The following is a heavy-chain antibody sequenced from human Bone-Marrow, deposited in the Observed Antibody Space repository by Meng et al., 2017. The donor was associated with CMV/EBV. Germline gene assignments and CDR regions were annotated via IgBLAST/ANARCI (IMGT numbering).Heavy chain of an antibody. V-gene: IGHV1-69*10. CDR3: ARDEPRVSYFYY. CDR2: IIPILGIA. Sequence: SVKVSCKASGGTFSSYAISWVRQAPGQGLEWMGGIIPILGIANYAQKFQGRVTITADKSTSTAYMELSSLRSEDTAVYYCARDEPRVSYFYYWGQGTLVTVSP. D-gene: IGHD4-11*01. CDR1: GGTFSSYA. J-gene: IGHJ4*02.